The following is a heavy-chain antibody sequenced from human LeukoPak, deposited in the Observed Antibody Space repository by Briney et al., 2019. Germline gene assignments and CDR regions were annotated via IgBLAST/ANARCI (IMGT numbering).Heavy chain of an antibody. CDR1: GFTFSSYG. D-gene: IGHD3-22*01. Sequence: GRSLRLSCAASGFTFSSYGMHWVRQAPGKGLEWVAVIWYDGSNKYYADSVKGRFTISRDNSKHTLYLQMNSLRGEDTAVYYCARDLINYYDSSGYPYYYYGMDVWGQGTTVTVSS. J-gene: IGHJ6*02. CDR2: IWYDGSNK. V-gene: IGHV3-33*01. CDR3: ARDLINYYDSSGYPYYYYGMDV.